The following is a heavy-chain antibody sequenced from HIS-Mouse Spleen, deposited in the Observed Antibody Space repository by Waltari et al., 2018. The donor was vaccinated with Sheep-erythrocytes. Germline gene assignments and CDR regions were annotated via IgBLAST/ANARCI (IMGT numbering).Heavy chain of an antibody. D-gene: IGHD1-26*01. CDR3: ARVASGATFDY. V-gene: IGHV3-21*01. CDR2: ISSSSSYI. J-gene: IGHJ4*02. CDR1: GFTFRSYS. Sequence: EVQLVESGGGLVKPGGSLSRSCAASGFTFRSYSLNWVRQAPGKGLEWVSSISSSSSYIYYADSVKGRFTISRDNAKNSLYLQMNSLRAEDTAVYYCARVASGATFDYWGQGTLVTVSS.